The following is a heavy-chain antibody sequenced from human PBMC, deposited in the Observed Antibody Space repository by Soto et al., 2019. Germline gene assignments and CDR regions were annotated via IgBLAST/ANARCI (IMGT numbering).Heavy chain of an antibody. CDR1: GYTFTGYY. V-gene: IGHV1-2*04. J-gene: IGHJ4*02. CDR2: INPNSGGT. D-gene: IGHD3-10*01. Sequence: QVQLVQSGAEVKKPGASVKVSCKASGYTFTGYYMHWVRQAPGQGLEWMGWINPNSGGTNYAQKFQSWVTMTRDTSISTADMELSRLRSDDTAVYYCARDARGDEAPMDYWGQGPLVTVSS. CDR3: ARDARGDEAPMDY.